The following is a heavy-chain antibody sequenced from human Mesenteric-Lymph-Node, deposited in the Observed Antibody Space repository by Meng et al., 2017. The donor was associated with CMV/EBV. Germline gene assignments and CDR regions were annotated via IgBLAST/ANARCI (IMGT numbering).Heavy chain of an antibody. CDR3: ARDMWGSDY. V-gene: IGHV1-3*01. J-gene: IGHJ4*02. CDR2: INAGNGDT. D-gene: IGHD7-27*01. Sequence: KVSCKASGYTCTNYGKHWVRQAPGQRLEWMGWINAGNGDTKYSQKFQARVTITRDTSASTAYMDLSSLTSEDTAVYYCARDMWGSDYWGQGTLVTVSS. CDR1: GYTCTNYG.